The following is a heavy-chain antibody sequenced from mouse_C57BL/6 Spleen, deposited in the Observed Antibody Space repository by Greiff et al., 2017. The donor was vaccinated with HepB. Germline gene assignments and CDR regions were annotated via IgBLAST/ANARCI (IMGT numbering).Heavy chain of an antibody. CDR2: IYPGSGST. D-gene: IGHD1-1*01. V-gene: IGHV1-55*01. CDR3: ARVGDYCGSSLYWYFDV. CDR1: GYTFTSYW. Sequence: QVQLQQPGAELVKPGASVKMSCKASGYTFTSYWITWVKQRPGQGLEWIGDIYPGSGSTNYNEKFKSKATLTVDTSSSTAYMQLSSLTSEDSAVYDCARVGDYCGSSLYWYFDVWGTGTTVTVSS. J-gene: IGHJ1*03.